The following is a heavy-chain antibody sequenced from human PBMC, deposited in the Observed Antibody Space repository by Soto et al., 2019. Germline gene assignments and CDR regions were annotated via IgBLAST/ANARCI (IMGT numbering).Heavy chain of an antibody. Sequence: QVQLVQSGAEVKNPGSSVKVSCKASGGTFSSYAISWVRQATGQGLEWMGGIIPIFVTANYAQKFQGRVTITADKSTSTAYMELSSLRYEDTAVYYCAREDRDGYNFDYWVQGTLVTVSS. D-gene: IGHD5-12*01. V-gene: IGHV1-69*06. J-gene: IGHJ4*02. CDR3: AREDRDGYNFDY. CDR1: GGTFSSYA. CDR2: IIPIFVTA.